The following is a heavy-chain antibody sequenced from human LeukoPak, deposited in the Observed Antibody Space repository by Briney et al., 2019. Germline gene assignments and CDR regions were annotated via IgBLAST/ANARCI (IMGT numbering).Heavy chain of an antibody. V-gene: IGHV3-7*01. J-gene: IGHJ4*02. Sequence: PGGSLRLSCAASGFTFGSYWMSWVRQSPVKGLEWVANIKQDGSKKEFVDSVKGRFTISRDNSKNTLYLQMNSLRAEDTAVYCCANAHVKYCSGGSCAAVYDYWGQGTLVTVSS. CDR2: IKQDGSKK. D-gene: IGHD2-15*01. CDR3: ANAHVKYCSGGSCAAVYDY. CDR1: GFTFGSYW.